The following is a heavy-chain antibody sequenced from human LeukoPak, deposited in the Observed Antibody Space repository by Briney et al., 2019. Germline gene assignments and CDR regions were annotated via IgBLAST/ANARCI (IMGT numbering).Heavy chain of an antibody. J-gene: IGHJ4*02. CDR2: IYDSGST. CDR1: GGSIRSSYYY. D-gene: IGHD6-19*01. CDR3: AAGYSSGDY. Sequence: SETLSPTCTVSGGSIRSSYYYWGWIRQPPGKGLEWIGSIYDSGSTYYNPSLKSRVTISVDRSKNQFSLKLSSVTAADTAVYYCAAGYSSGDYWGQGTLVTVSS. V-gene: IGHV4-39*07.